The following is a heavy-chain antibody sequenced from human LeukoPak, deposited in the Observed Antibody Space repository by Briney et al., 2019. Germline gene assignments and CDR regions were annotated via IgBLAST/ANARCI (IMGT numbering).Heavy chain of an antibody. CDR2: ISGSGGST. Sequence: GGSLRLSCAASGFTFSSYAMSWVRQAPGKGLEWVSAISGSGGSTYYADSVKGRFTISRDNSKNTLYLQMNSLRAEDTAVYYCAKDPSTSYYYDSSGYFNWGQGTLVTVSS. CDR3: AKDPSTSYYYDSSGYFN. CDR1: GFTFSSYA. J-gene: IGHJ4*02. V-gene: IGHV3-23*01. D-gene: IGHD3-22*01.